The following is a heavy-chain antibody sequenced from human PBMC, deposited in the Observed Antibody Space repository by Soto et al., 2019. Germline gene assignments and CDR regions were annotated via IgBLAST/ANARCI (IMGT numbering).Heavy chain of an antibody. V-gene: IGHV4-59*01. Sequence: SETLSLTCTVSGGSISSYYWSWIRQPPGKGLEWIGYIYYSGSTNYNPSLKSRVIISVDTSKNQFSLKLSSVTAADTAVYYCARDDKGYPQARFLGAFDIWGQGTMVTVSS. D-gene: IGHD2-15*01. CDR3: ARDDKGYPQARFLGAFDI. CDR1: GGSISSYY. J-gene: IGHJ3*02. CDR2: IYYSGST.